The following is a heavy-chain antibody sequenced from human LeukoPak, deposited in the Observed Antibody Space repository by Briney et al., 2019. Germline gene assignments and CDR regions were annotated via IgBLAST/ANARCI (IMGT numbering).Heavy chain of an antibody. V-gene: IGHV3-7*01. CDR2: IKQDGSEK. J-gene: IGHJ6*03. Sequence: GGSLRLSCAASGFTFSSYWMSWVRQAPRKGLEWVANIKQDGSEKYYVDSVKGRFTISRDNAKNSLYLQMNSLRADDTAVYYCARFAAGGSYYYYMDVWGKGTTVTVSS. D-gene: IGHD6-25*01. CDR3: ARFAAGGSYYYYMDV. CDR1: GFTFSSYW.